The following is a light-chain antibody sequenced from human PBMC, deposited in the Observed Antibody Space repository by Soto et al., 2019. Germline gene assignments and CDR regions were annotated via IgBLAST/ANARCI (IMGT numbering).Light chain of an antibody. J-gene: IGKJ1*01. CDR2: EVS. CDR1: QSLLHSDGKTY. V-gene: IGKV2D-29*01. CDR3: QQYKDWPTT. Sequence: DIVMTQTPLSLSVTPGQPASISCKSSQSLLHSDGKTYLYWYLQKPGQPPQLLIYEVSNRFSGVPDRFSGSGSGTDFTLTITSLQSEDFGVYFCQQYKDWPTTFGQGTKVDIK.